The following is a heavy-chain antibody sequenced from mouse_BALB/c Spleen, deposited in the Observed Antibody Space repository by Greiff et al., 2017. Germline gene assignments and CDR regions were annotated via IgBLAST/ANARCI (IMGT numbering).Heavy chain of an antibody. J-gene: IGHJ3*01. D-gene: IGHD2-10*01. CDR2: IRNKANGYTT. Sequence: EVQGVESGGGLVQPGGSLRLSCATSGFTFTDYYMSWVRPPPGKALEWLGFIRNKANGYTTEYSASVKGRFTISRDNSQSILYLQMNTLRAEDSATYYCARAYYGNSAWFAYWGQGTLVTVSA. V-gene: IGHV7-3*02. CDR3: ARAYYGNSAWFAY. CDR1: GFTFTDYY.